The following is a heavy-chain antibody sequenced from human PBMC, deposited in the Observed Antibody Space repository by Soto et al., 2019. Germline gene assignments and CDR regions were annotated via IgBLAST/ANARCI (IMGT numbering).Heavy chain of an antibody. V-gene: IGHV3-30*18. D-gene: IGHD4-17*01. CDR1: GFTFSSYG. Sequence: SLRLSCAASGFTFSSYGMHWVRQAPGKGLEWVAVISYDGSNKYYADSVKGRFTISRDNSKNTLYLQMNSLRAEDTAVYYCAKVWDYGGNSHYYYGMDVWGQGTTVTVSS. J-gene: IGHJ6*02. CDR2: ISYDGSNK. CDR3: AKVWDYGGNSHYYYGMDV.